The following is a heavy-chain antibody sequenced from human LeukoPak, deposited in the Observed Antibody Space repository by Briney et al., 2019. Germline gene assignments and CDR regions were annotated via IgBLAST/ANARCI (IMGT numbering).Heavy chain of an antibody. Sequence: SETLSLTCTVSGGSISSYYWNWIRQPPGKGLEWIGSIYYSGSTYYNPSLKSRVTISVDTSKNQFSLKLSSVTAADTAVYYCARVSPTNDAFDIWAKGRWSPSLQ. J-gene: IGHJ3*02. CDR3: ARVSPTNDAFDI. CDR1: GGSISSYY. D-gene: IGHD1-1*01. CDR2: IYYSGST. V-gene: IGHV4-59*08.